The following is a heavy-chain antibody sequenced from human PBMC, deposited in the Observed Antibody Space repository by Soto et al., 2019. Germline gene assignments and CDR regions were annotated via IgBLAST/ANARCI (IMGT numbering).Heavy chain of an antibody. CDR2: IYWDDDK. D-gene: IGHD1-26*01. J-gene: IGHJ5*02. V-gene: IGHV2-5*02. CDR1: GFSLSSSGVG. Sequence: SGPTLVNPTQTLTLTCTFSGFSLSSSGVGVGWIRQPPGKALEWLALIYWDDDKRYSPSLKSRLTITKDTSKNQVVLTMTNMDPVDTATYYCAHRHMVGATKYNLFDPRGQVTPVTVSS. CDR3: AHRHMVGATKYNLFDP.